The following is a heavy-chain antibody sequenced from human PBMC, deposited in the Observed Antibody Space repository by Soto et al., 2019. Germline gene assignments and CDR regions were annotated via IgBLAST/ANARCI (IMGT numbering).Heavy chain of an antibody. J-gene: IGHJ5*02. Sequence: GESLEIACKVSGYSVASYRNGGVRQMPGKGLEWMGIIYPGDSDTRYSPSFQGQVTISADKSISTAYLQWSSLKALDTAMYYCARLQTDWFDPWGQGTLVTGTS. CDR3: ARLQTDWFDP. CDR2: IYPGDSDT. CDR1: GYSVASYR. V-gene: IGHV5-51*01.